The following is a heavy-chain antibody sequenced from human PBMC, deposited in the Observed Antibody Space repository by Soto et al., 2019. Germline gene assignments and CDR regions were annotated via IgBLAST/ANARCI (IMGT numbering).Heavy chain of an antibody. CDR3: ARVQYTYGLWYYFDY. J-gene: IGHJ4*02. CDR2: TRNKANAYTT. Sequence: EVQLVESGGGLVQPGGSLRLSCVASGFIFSDHYMDWVRQAPGKGLEWVGRTRNKANAYTTEYAASVKGRSIISRDDSKNSLYLQMHSLKSDDTAVYYCARVQYTYGLWYYFDYWGQGALVTVSS. CDR1: GFIFSDHY. D-gene: IGHD5-18*01. V-gene: IGHV3-72*01.